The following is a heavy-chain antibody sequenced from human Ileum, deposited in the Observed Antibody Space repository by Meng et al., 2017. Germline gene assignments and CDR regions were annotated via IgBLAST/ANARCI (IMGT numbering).Heavy chain of an antibody. J-gene: IGHJ5*02. CDR3: ARGRGLIWFGEWFDP. CDR2: INHSGST. D-gene: IGHD3-10*01. CDR1: GGYFSGYY. Sequence: LQKCGDVHVMPVASLCLTCLGLGGYFSGYYWSRIRHTPGNGLEWIGAINHSGSTNYNPSLKSRVTISVDTSKNQFSLKLSSVTAADTAVYYCARGRGLIWFGEWFDPWGQGTLVTVSS. V-gene: IGHV4-34*01.